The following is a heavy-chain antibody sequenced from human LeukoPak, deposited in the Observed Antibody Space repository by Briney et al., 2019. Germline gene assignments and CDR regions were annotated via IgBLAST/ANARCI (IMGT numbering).Heavy chain of an antibody. CDR1: GFTFSDYY. CDR3: ARYSGSSGYSYYFDY. CDR2: ISSSGSTI. J-gene: IGHJ4*02. V-gene: IGHV3-11*01. Sequence: GGSLRLSCAASGFTFSDYYMSWIRQAPGKGLEWVSYISSSGSTIYYADSVKGRFTISRGNAKNSVYLQMNSLRAEDTAVYYCARYSGSSGYSYYFDYWGQGTLVTVSS. D-gene: IGHD3-22*01.